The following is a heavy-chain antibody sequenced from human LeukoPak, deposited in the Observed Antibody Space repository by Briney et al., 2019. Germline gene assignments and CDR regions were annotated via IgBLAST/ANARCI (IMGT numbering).Heavy chain of an antibody. Sequence: SETLSLTCTVSGGSISSYYWSWIRQPAGKGLEWIGRIYTSGSTNYNPSLKSRVTMSVDTSKNQFSLKLSSVTAADTAVYYCARDLLAAAGPYYGMDVWGQGTTVTVSS. CDR2: IYTSGST. CDR3: ARDLLAAAGPYYGMDV. V-gene: IGHV4-4*07. J-gene: IGHJ6*02. CDR1: GGSISSYY. D-gene: IGHD6-13*01.